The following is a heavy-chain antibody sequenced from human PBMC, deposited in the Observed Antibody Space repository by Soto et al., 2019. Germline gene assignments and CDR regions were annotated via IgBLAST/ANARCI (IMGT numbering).Heavy chain of an antibody. CDR1: GGTFSSYG. CDR3: ARASAWRGMSEHVTFLGGGFDF. CDR2: IIPMFGTG. Sequence: VASVKVSCKASGGTFSSYGISWVRQAPGQGLEWMGGIIPMFGTGNAAQKFQDRLTITADESTSTVYMELSSLTSEDTGVFYCARASAWRGMSEHVTFLGGGFDFWGQGTQVTVSS. V-gene: IGHV1-69*13. D-gene: IGHD2-21*02. J-gene: IGHJ4*02.